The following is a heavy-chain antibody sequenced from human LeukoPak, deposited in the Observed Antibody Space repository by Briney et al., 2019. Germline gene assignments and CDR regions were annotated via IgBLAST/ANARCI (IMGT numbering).Heavy chain of an antibody. J-gene: IGHJ4*02. CDR2: IYYVGTT. CDR1: GGAVSSRNYY. V-gene: IGHV4-39*01. Sequence: SETLSLTCTVSGGAVSSRNYYWGWIRQPPGKGLEWIGSIYYVGTTYYSPSLKSRVTISIDTSRNQFSLKLSSVTAADTAVYHCARIAVASGEDYFDYWGQGTPVTVSS. CDR3: ARIAVASGEDYFDY. D-gene: IGHD6-19*01.